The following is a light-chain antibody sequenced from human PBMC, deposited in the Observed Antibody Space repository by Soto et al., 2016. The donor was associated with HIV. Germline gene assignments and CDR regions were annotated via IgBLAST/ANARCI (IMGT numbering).Light chain of an antibody. Sequence: SYELPQPPSVSVAPGKTARITCGGNDIGSKSVHWYQQKPGQAPVLVVYDDDDRPSGIPERLSGSNSGTTATLTINRVEAEDEADYYCHVWDSDIYLGVFGGGTKLTVL. V-gene: IGLV3-21*03. CDR1: DIGSKS. CDR2: DDD. CDR3: HVWDSDIYLGV. J-gene: IGLJ2*01.